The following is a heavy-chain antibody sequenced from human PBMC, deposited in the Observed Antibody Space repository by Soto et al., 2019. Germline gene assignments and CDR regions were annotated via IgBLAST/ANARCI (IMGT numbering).Heavy chain of an antibody. CDR3: AKRAYYYDSSGYYYLTQYYFDY. Sequence: SETLSLTCAVYGGSFSGYYWSWIRQPPGKGLEWIGEINHSGSTNYNPSLKSRVTISVDTSKNQFSLKLSSVTAADTAVYYCAKRAYYYDSSGYYYLTQYYFDYWGQGTLVTVSS. V-gene: IGHV4-34*01. CDR1: GGSFSGYY. CDR2: INHSGST. D-gene: IGHD3-22*01. J-gene: IGHJ4*02.